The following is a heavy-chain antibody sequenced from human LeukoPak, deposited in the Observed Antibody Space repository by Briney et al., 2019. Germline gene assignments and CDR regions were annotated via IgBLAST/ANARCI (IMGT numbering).Heavy chain of an antibody. J-gene: IGHJ4*02. CDR1: GFTFSSYW. D-gene: IGHD3-10*01. CDR2: IKQDGSEK. Sequence: GGSLRLSCAASGFTFSSYWMSWVRQAPGKGLEWVANIKQDGSEKYYVDSVKGRFTISRDNAKNSLYLQMNSLRAEGTAVYYCARDRSGSYYDYWGQGTLVTVSS. V-gene: IGHV3-7*04. CDR3: ARDRSGSYYDY.